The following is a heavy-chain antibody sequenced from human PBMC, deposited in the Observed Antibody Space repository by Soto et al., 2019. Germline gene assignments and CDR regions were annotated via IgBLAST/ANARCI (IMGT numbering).Heavy chain of an antibody. V-gene: IGHV2-5*01. CDR2: IYWNDDK. Sequence: SGPTLVNPTQTLTLTCTFSGFSLGTSGVAVGWIRQPPGKALEWLALIYWNDDKRYSPSLRSRLTITKDTSNKQVVLTMTNMDPVDTATYYCAHRHRQDRNEGGWFDPWGQGTLVTVSS. D-gene: IGHD1-1*01. J-gene: IGHJ5*02. CDR3: AHRHRQDRNEGGWFDP. CDR1: GFSLGTSGVA.